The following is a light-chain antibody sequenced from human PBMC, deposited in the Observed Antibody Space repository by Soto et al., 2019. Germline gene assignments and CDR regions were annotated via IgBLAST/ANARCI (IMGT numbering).Light chain of an antibody. CDR2: QAS. V-gene: IGKV1-5*03. J-gene: IGKJ4*01. CDR3: QQYNFYPLT. CDR1: QSITNW. Sequence: DIQMTQSPSTLSASVRDRVTITCRASQSITNWLAWYQLKPGKAPNLLIYQASSLQSGVPSRFSGSGSGTEFTLTISSLQPDDFASYSCQQYNFYPLTFGGGTKV.